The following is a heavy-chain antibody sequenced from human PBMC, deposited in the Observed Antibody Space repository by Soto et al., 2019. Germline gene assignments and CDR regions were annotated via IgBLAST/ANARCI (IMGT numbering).Heavy chain of an antibody. D-gene: IGHD4-17*01. Sequence: GGSLRLSCAASGFTFSDYYMSWIRQAPGKGLEWVSYISSSGSTIYYADSVKGRFTISRDNAKNSLYLQMNSLRAEDTAVYYCARVFDDYGEYGLDYYMDVWGKGTTVTVSS. V-gene: IGHV3-11*01. CDR2: ISSSGSTI. CDR1: GFTFSDYY. J-gene: IGHJ6*03. CDR3: ARVFDDYGEYGLDYYMDV.